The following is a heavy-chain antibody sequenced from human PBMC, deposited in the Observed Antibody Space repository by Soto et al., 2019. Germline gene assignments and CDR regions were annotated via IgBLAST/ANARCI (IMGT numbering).Heavy chain of an antibody. CDR2: IYPGDSGT. CDR3: ARHPTPETSGIDV. J-gene: IGHJ6*02. CDR1: GYSFTSYL. V-gene: IGHV5-51*01. Sequence: GESLKISCKGSGYSFTSYLLGWVRQMPWKGLEWVGIIYPGDSGTRYSPSFQGQGTISADKSISTAYLPWSSLKASDTAMYYCARHPTPETSGIDVWGQGTTVTVSS.